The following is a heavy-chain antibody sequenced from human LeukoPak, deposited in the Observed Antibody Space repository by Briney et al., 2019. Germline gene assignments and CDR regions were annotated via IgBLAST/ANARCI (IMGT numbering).Heavy chain of an antibody. CDR2: IYYSGST. D-gene: IGHD5-24*01. V-gene: IGHV4-61*01. Sequence: SETLSLTCTVSGGSISKSTYYWSWIRQPPGKGLEWIGYIYYSGSTNYNPSLKSRVTISVDTSKNQFSLKLSSVTAADTAVYYCARVTRGATTYYYYYMDVWGKGTTVTISS. CDR3: ARVTRGATTYYYYYMDV. CDR1: GGSISKSTYY. J-gene: IGHJ6*03.